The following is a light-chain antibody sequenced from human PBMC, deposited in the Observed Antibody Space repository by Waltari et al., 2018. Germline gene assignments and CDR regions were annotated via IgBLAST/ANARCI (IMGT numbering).Light chain of an antibody. V-gene: IGKV3-20*01. CDR3: HQYGSSPWT. CDR2: GAS. J-gene: IGKJ1*01. Sequence: EIVLTQSPGTLSLSPGEKATLSCRASQSVVSNYLAWYQQKPGQAPRLLIFGASSRAAGIPDRFSGSGSGTDFTLTISRLKPEDFAVFYCHQYGSSPWTFGQGTKVEV. CDR1: QSVVSNY.